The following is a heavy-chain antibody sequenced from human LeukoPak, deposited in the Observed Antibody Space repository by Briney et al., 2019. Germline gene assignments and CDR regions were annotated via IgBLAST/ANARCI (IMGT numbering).Heavy chain of an antibody. D-gene: IGHD2-2*01. CDR2: MFHSGST. CDR3: ARAPHCSATTCYGGGYYMDF. J-gene: IGHJ6*03. CDR1: GGSISSYY. Sequence: PSETLSLTCTVSGGSISSYYWSWIRQPPGKGLEWIGSMFHSGSTNYNPSLMSRVTISLDTSRNQFSLRLSSVTAADTAVYYCARAPHCSATTCYGGGYYMDFWGIGTTVVVS. V-gene: IGHV4-59*08.